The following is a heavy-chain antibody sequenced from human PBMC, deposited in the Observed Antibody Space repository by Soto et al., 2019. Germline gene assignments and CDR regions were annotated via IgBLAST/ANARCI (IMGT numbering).Heavy chain of an antibody. V-gene: IGHV3-30*18. CDR2: ISYDGSNK. CDR3: AKDPGQQRLRAFDI. Sequence: GGSLRLSCXASGFTFSSYGMHWVRQAPGKGLEWVAVISYDGSNKYYADSVKGRFTISRDNSKNTLYLQMNSLRAEDTAVYCCAKDPGQQRLRAFDIWGQGTMVTVSS. D-gene: IGHD6-13*01. J-gene: IGHJ3*02. CDR1: GFTFSSYG.